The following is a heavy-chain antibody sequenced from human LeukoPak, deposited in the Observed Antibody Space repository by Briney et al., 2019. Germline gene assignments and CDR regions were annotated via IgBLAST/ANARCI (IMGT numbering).Heavy chain of an antibody. Sequence: PSETLSLTCAVSGGSISTYYWSWIRQPPGKGLEWLGYIDYSGSTNYNPSLKSRVTISVGTSKNQFSLRLSSVTAADTATYYCARVGQGCFDLWGRGTLVTVSS. J-gene: IGHJ2*01. CDR3: ARVGQGCFDL. CDR2: IDYSGST. V-gene: IGHV4-59*01. CDR1: GGSISTYY.